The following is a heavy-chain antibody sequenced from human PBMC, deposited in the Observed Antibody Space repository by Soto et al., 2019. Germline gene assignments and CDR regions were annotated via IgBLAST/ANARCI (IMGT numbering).Heavy chain of an antibody. V-gene: IGHV3-48*01. CDR3: ARHPERIAEIGWFDP. J-gene: IGHJ5*02. CDR2: ISSSSSTI. Sequence: EVQLVESGGGLVQPGGSLRLSCAASGFTFSSYSMNWVRQAPGKGLEWVSYISSSSSTIYYADSVKGRFTSARDNAKNSLYLQMNSRRAEDTAVYYWARHPERIAEIGWFDPWGQGTLVTVSS. D-gene: IGHD6-13*01. CDR1: GFTFSSYS.